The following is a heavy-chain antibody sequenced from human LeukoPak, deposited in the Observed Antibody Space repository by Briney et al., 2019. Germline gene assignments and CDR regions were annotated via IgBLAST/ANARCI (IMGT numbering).Heavy chain of an antibody. Sequence: GGSMSLSCEAPGFIIRDYAMHWVRQAPGKGLEWVSLISGDGRSTYYADAVKGRFTISRGNSKSSLYLQMNSLRTEDTALYYWAKDDGYYDYWGQGTLVTVSS. CDR2: ISGDGRST. D-gene: IGHD3-22*01. CDR1: GFIIRDYA. V-gene: IGHV3-43*02. J-gene: IGHJ4*02. CDR3: AKDDGYYDY.